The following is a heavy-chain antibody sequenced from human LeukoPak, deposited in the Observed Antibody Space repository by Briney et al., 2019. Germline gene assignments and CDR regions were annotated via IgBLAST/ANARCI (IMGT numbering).Heavy chain of an antibody. CDR3: ATPGYCSGGSCYPAAEYFQH. Sequence: GGSLRLSCAASGFTFSSYGMHWVRQAPGKGLEWVAVISYDGSNKYYADSVKGRFTISRDNSKNTLYLQMNSLRAEDTAVYYCATPGYCSGGSCYPAAEYFQHWGQGTLVTVSS. CDR2: ISYDGSNK. J-gene: IGHJ1*01. V-gene: IGHV3-30*19. CDR1: GFTFSSYG. D-gene: IGHD2-15*01.